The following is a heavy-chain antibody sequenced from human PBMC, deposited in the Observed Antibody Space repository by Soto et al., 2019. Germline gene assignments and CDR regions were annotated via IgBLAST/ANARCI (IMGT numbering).Heavy chain of an antibody. J-gene: IGHJ6*02. D-gene: IGHD3-16*01. Sequence: QVQLVESGGGVVQPGTSLRLSCAASRLTFSAHDMHWVRQAPGKGLEWVALIWSDGSRGFYADSVKGRFTISRDNFKNTLYLQMSSLGAEARAVYYCGGEPKGGAYDMDVWGQGPTVTVSS. V-gene: IGHV3-33*01. CDR1: RLTFSAHD. CDR2: IWSDGSRG. CDR3: GGEPKGGAYDMDV.